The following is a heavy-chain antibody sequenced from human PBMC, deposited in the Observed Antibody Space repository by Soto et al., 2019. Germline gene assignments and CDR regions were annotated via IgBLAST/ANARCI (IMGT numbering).Heavy chain of an antibody. CDR3: AKRNRYYFDS. CDR1: GFTFSAFA. J-gene: IGHJ4*02. Sequence: GGSLRLSCAASGFTFSAFAMSWVRQAPGKGLEWVSTISEGGGTPFYADSVKGRFTISRDNSKNTLHLQMTTLRAEDTAVYFWAKRNRYYFDSWGQGSLVTVSS. CDR2: ISEGGGTP. V-gene: IGHV3-23*01.